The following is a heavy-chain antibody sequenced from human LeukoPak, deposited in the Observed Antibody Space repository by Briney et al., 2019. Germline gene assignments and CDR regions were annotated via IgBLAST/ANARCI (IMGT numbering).Heavy chain of an antibody. CDR2: ISSSSSYI. V-gene: IGHV3-21*01. J-gene: IGHJ5*02. Sequence: GGSLRLSCAASGFTFSSYSMNWVRQAPGKGLEWVSSISSSSSYIYYADSVKGRFTISRDNAKNSLYLQMNSLRAEDTAVYYCARDEVYYDSSGYYLPLNWFDPWGQGTLVTVSS. CDR1: GFTFSSYS. D-gene: IGHD3-22*01. CDR3: ARDEVYYDSSGYYLPLNWFDP.